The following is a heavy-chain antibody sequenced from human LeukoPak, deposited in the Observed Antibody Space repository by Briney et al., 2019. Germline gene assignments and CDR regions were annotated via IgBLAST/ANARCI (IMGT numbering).Heavy chain of an antibody. CDR1: GGSFSGYY. D-gene: IGHD3-3*01. CDR2: INHSGST. V-gene: IGHV4-34*01. CDR3: ARGRGGASRECLLSWDRNYYYYYYMDV. Sequence: SETLSLTCAAYGGSFSGYYWSWIRQPPGKGLEWIGEINHSGSTNYNPSVKSQVTISEDTSKNQFSLKLSSVTAADTAVYYCARGRGGASRECLLSWDRNYYYYYYMDVWGKGTTVTVSS. J-gene: IGHJ6*03.